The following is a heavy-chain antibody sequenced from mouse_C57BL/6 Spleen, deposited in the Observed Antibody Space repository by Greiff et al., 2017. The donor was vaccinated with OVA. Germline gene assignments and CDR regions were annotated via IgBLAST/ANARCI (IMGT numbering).Heavy chain of an antibody. Sequence: EVQGVESGGGLVQPGGSLSLSCAASGFTFTDYYMSWVRQPPGKALEWLGFIRNKANGYTTEYSASVKGRFTISRDHSQSILYHQMKALRDEDSATYYCARNPTGNYWFAYWGQGTLVTVSA. CDR3: ARNPTGNYWFAY. D-gene: IGHD2-1*01. J-gene: IGHJ3*01. CDR1: GFTFTDYY. CDR2: IRNKANGYTT. V-gene: IGHV7-3*01.